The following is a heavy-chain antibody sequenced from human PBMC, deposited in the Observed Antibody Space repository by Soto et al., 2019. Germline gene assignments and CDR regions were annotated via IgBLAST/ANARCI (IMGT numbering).Heavy chain of an antibody. J-gene: IGHJ4*02. CDR3: ARSPYSGTYLASFDY. CDR2: ISYDGSNK. CDR1: GFTFSSYG. V-gene: IGHV3-30*03. Sequence: QVQLVESGGGVVQPGRSLRLSCAASGFTFSSYGMHWVRQAPGKGLEWVAIISYDGSNKYYADSVKGRFTISRDNSKNPLYLQINTLRAEATAVYYCARSPYSGTYLASFDYWGQGTLVTVSS. D-gene: IGHD1-26*01.